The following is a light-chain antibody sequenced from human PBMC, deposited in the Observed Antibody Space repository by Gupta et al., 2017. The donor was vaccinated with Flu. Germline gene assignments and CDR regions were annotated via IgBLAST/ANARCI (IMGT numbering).Light chain of an antibody. J-gene: IGLJ2*01. V-gene: IGLV2-14*01. CDR2: EVS. CDR3: GSYTSSSTLLVA. Sequence: QSALTQPASVSGSPGQSNTISCTGTSSDIGGYNYVSWYQQHPGKAPKLMIYEVSNRPSGVSNRFSGSKSGNTASLTISGLQAEDEADYYCGSYTSSSTLLVAFGGGTKLTVL. CDR1: SSDIGGYNY.